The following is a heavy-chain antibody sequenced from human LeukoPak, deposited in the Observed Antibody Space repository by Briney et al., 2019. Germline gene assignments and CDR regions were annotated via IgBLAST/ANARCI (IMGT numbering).Heavy chain of an antibody. Sequence: SETLSLTCTVSGGSISSYYWSWIRQPPGKGLEWIGYIYYSGSTNYNPSLKSRVTISVDTSKNQFSLKLNSVTAADTAVYYCARERALGYCRGGSCSGRFDFWGQGTLVTVSS. CDR1: GGSISSYY. CDR3: ARERALGYCRGGSCSGRFDF. D-gene: IGHD2-15*01. CDR2: IYYSGST. J-gene: IGHJ4*02. V-gene: IGHV4-59*12.